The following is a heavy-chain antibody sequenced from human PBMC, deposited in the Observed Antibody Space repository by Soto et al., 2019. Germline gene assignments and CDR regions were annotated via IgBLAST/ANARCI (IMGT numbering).Heavy chain of an antibody. V-gene: IGHV3-23*01. Sequence: GGSLRLSCAAFGFIFENFGVSWVRQAPGKGLEWISSISGSGFKKYYADSVKGRFTISRDNSKSTVYLELNNLSAEDTAVYHCAKNQGVELVPLATVDWFDPWGQGSVVTVSS. D-gene: IGHD1-26*01. CDR1: GFIFENFG. CDR3: AKNQGVELVPLATVDWFDP. CDR2: ISGSGFKK. J-gene: IGHJ5*02.